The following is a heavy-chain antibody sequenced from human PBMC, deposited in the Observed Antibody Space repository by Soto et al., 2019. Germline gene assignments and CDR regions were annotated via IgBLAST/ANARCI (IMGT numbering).Heavy chain of an antibody. CDR1: GFTFSSYA. J-gene: IGHJ4*02. CDR2: ISGSGGST. V-gene: IGHV3-23*01. D-gene: IGHD3-10*01. CDR3: AKDPSRYYYGSGTRIFDY. Sequence: GGSLRLSCAASGFTFSSYAMSWVRQAPGKGLEWVSAISGSGGSTYYADSVKGRVTISRDNSKNTLYLQMNSLRAEDTAVYYCAKDPSRYYYGSGTRIFDYWGQGTLVTVSS.